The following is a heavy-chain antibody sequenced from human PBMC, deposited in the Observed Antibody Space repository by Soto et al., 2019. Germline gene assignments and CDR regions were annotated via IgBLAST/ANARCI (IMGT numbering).Heavy chain of an antibody. CDR3: ATDRGMITFGGVIAFDY. CDR2: FVPEDGET. V-gene: IGHV1-24*01. Sequence: GASVKVSCKVSGYTLTELSMHWVRQAPGKGLEWMGGFVPEDGETIYAQKFQGRVTMTEDTSTDTAYMELSSLRPEDTAVYYCATDRGMITFGGVIAFDYWGQGTLVTVSS. D-gene: IGHD3-16*02. CDR1: GYTLTELS. J-gene: IGHJ4*02.